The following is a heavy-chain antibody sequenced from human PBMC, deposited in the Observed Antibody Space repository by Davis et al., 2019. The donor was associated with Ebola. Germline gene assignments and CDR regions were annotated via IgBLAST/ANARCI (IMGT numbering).Heavy chain of an antibody. J-gene: IGHJ4*02. CDR1: GFTFSNYG. V-gene: IGHV3-30*03. D-gene: IGHD3-3*01. CDR3: ARGGHDFWSGEMVNFDY. Sequence: GESLKISCAASGFTFSNYGMNWVRQAPGKGLEWIAFISHDGRNIPYAGSVWGRFTISRDNSKNTLYLQMNSLRPEDTAVYYCARGGHDFWSGEMVNFDYWGQGTLVTVSS. CDR2: ISHDGRNI.